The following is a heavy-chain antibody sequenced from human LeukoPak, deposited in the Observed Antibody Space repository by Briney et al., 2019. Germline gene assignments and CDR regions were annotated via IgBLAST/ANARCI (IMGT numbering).Heavy chain of an antibody. V-gene: IGHV4-34*01. CDR3: ARGQGYSNSNWFDP. CDR1: GGSFSGYY. Sequence: KPSETLSLTCAVYGGSFSGYYWSWIRQPPGKGLEWIGEINHSGSTNYNPSLKSRVTISVDTSKNQFSLKLSSVTAADTAVYYCARGQGYSNSNWFDPWGQGTLVTVSS. CDR2: INHSGST. J-gene: IGHJ5*02. D-gene: IGHD4-4*01.